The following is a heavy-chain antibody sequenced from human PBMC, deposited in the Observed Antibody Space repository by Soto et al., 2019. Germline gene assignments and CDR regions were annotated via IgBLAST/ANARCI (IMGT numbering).Heavy chain of an antibody. CDR2: ISGTGGTT. CDR1: GFTFSMYA. CDR3: AKGPTYYYDTSGPYYFDY. D-gene: IGHD3-22*01. Sequence: HPGGSLRLSCSASGFTFSMYAMSWFRQAPGKGLEWVSTISGTGGTTYYADSVKGRITISRDNSKNTLFLQMNILRAEDTAVYYCAKGPTYYYDTSGPYYFDYWGQGTLVTVSS. V-gene: IGHV3-23*01. J-gene: IGHJ4*02.